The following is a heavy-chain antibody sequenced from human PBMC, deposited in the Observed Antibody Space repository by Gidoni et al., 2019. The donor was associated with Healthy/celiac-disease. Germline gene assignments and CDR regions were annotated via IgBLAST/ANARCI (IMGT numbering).Heavy chain of an antibody. J-gene: IGHJ4*02. V-gene: IGHV1-18*01. Sequence: YGISWVRKAPGQGLEWMGWISAYNGNTNYAQKLQGRGTMTTDTSTSTAYMERRSLRSDDTAVYYCARGRVAEHYFDYWGQGTLVTVSS. CDR2: ISAYNGNT. D-gene: IGHD2-15*01. CDR3: ARGRVAEHYFDY. CDR1: YG.